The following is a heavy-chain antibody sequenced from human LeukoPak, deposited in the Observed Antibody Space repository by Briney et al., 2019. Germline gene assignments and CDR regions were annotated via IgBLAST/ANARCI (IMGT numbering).Heavy chain of an antibody. CDR1: GGSLSNYY. D-gene: IGHD3-16*01. CDR2: IYSSGSA. Sequence: SETLSLTCSASGGSLSNYYWTWIRRPPGKGLEWIGYIYSSGSANYNPSPKSRVNISIDTSENQFSLKLSSVTAADTAVYYCARRSWGSDFDYWGQGALVTVSS. CDR3: ARRSWGSDFDY. J-gene: IGHJ4*02. V-gene: IGHV4-59*01.